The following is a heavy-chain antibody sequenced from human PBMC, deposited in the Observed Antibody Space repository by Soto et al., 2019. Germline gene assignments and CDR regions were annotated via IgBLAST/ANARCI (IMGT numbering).Heavy chain of an antibody. J-gene: IGHJ4*02. V-gene: IGHV1-18*01. CDR2: ISAYNGNT. D-gene: IGHD3-22*01. Sequence: QVQLVQSGAEVKKPGASVKVSCKASGYTFTSYGISWVRQAPGQGLEWMGWISAYNGNTNYAQKLQGRVTMTTDTSTRTDYMVRRSLGSADTVVYYCARIRGYYHDSSRLDDGGQGALGPVSS. CDR1: GYTFTSYG. CDR3: ARIRGYYHDSSRLDD.